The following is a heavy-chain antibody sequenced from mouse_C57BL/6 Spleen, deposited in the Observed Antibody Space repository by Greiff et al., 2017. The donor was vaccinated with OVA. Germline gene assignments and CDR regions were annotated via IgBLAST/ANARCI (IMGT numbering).Heavy chain of an antibody. V-gene: IGHV1-64*01. CDR2: IHPNSGST. CDR1: GYTFTSYW. J-gene: IGHJ1*03. Sequence: VQLQQPGAELVKPGASVKLSCKASGYTFTSYWMHWVKQRPGQGLEWIGMIHPNSGSTNYNEKFKSKATLTVDKSSSTAYMQLSSLTSEDSAVYYCARDYYGSKDWYCDVWGTGTTVTVSS. CDR3: ARDYYGSKDWYCDV. D-gene: IGHD1-1*01.